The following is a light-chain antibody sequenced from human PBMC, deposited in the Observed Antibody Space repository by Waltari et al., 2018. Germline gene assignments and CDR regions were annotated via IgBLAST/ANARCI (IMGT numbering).Light chain of an antibody. Sequence: EIMMSQSPLSLSVTPGQSASISCRSSQSLLHSSGYNYLDWYLQKPGQFPQLLIYKVSHRASGVPDRFSGSGSGTDFTLRISRVEAEDVGVYYCMQALETVTFGPGTKVNIK. CDR3: MQALETVT. CDR2: KVS. CDR1: QSLLHSSGYNY. V-gene: IGKV2-28*01. J-gene: IGKJ3*01.